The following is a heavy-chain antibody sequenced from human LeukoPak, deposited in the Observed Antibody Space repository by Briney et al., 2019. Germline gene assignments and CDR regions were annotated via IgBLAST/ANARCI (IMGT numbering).Heavy chain of an antibody. J-gene: IGHJ6*03. CDR3: AKDGYYYGSGVSYYYYMDV. D-gene: IGHD3-10*01. CDR1: GFTFDDYT. V-gene: IGHV3-43*01. CDR2: ISWDGGST. Sequence: GGSLRLSCAASGFTFDDYTMHWVRQAPGKGLEWVSLISWDGGSTYYADSVKGRFTISRDNSKNSLYLQMNSLGTEDTALYYCAKDGYYYGSGVSYYYYMDVWGKGTTVTVSS.